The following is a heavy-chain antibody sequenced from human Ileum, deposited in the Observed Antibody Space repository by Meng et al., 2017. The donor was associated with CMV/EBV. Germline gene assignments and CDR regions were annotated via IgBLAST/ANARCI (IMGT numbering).Heavy chain of an antibody. CDR1: GDTFTGYY. CDR3: ARAGSIAVAGTLVFYNWFDP. V-gene: IGHV1-2*02. Sequence: ASVKVSCKASGDTFTGYYIHWLRQAPGQGLEWMAWINLSNGGPNYAQKFQGRVTTTRDTSISTAYMELSRLRSDDSAVYYCARAGSIAVAGTLVFYNWFDPWGQGTLVTVSS. CDR2: INLSNGGP. J-gene: IGHJ5*02. D-gene: IGHD6-19*01.